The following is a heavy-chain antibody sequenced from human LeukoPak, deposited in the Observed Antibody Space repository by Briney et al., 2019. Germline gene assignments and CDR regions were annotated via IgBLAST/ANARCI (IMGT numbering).Heavy chain of an antibody. D-gene: IGHD2-2*01. J-gene: IGHJ4*02. Sequence: PSETLSLTCIVSGYSISSGYYWGWIRQPPGKGLEWFGSIYHSGSTYYNPSLKSRVTISVDTSKNQFSLKLSSVTAADTAVYYCAEGYCSSTSCYGLSSSSYYFDYWGQGTLVTVSS. V-gene: IGHV4-38-2*02. CDR2: IYHSGST. CDR1: GYSISSGYY. CDR3: AEGYCSSTSCYGLSSSSYYFDY.